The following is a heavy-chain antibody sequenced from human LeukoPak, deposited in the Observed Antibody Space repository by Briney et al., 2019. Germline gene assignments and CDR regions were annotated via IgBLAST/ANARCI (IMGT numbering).Heavy chain of an antibody. Sequence: SQTLSLTCAVSGGSISSGGYYWSWIRQPPGKGLEWIGYIYHSGSTYYNPSLKSRVTISVDRSKNQFSLKLSSVTAADTAVYYCARGGVRFGETDYWGQGTLVTVSS. D-gene: IGHD3-10*01. J-gene: IGHJ4*02. CDR3: ARGGVRFGETDY. V-gene: IGHV4-30-2*01. CDR2: IYHSGST. CDR1: GGSISSGGYY.